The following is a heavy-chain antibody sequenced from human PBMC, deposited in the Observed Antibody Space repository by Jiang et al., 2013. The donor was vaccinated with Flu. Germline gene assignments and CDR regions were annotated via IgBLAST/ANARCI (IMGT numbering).Heavy chain of an antibody. CDR2: IYPGDSDT. CDR3: ARRHYYDRHFDY. D-gene: IGHD3-22*01. Sequence: IIYPGDSDTRYSPSFQGQVTISADKSISTAYLQWSSLKASDTAMYYCARRHYYDRHFDYWGQGTLVTVSS. J-gene: IGHJ4*02. V-gene: IGHV5-51*01.